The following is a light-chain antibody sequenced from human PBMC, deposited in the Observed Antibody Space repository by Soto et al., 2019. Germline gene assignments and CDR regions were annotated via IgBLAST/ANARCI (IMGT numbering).Light chain of an antibody. J-gene: IGLJ1*01. V-gene: IGLV2-23*02. CDR3: CSYAGDTTVVV. CDR1: SSDVGSYYP. Sequence: QSALTQPASMSGSPGQSITISCTGTSSDVGSYYPVSWFQQHPGNAPKLIIYEVNKRPSGVSGRFSGSKSGNTASLTISGLQAADEAEYYCCSYAGDTTVVVFGTGTKVTVL. CDR2: EVN.